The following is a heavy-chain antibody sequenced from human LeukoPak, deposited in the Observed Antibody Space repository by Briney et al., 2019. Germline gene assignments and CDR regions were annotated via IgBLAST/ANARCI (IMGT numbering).Heavy chain of an antibody. CDR1: GFTFSNYW. V-gene: IGHV3-7*01. Sequence: SGGSLRLSCAASGFTFSNYWMSWVRQAPGKGLEWVANLKQDGSEKYYIDSVKGRFTISRDNAKNSLYLQMNSLRVEEAAVYYCASMKGSGTYSSFDFWGQGTLVTVSS. CDR3: ASMKGSGTYSSFDF. J-gene: IGHJ4*02. CDR2: LKQDGSEK. D-gene: IGHD3-10*01.